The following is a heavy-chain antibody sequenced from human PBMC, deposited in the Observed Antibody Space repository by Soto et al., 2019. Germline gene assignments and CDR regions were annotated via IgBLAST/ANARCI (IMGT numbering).Heavy chain of an antibody. J-gene: IGHJ4*02. Sequence: QVQLVESGGDLVEPGGSLRLSCTASGFTFSDHHMSWIRQAPGKGLEWVSYISPSGSPLYYADSVKGRFTISRDNAKNSLYLQMSSLRAKDTALYYCARDPDTTSKIDHWGQGTQVTVSS. CDR3: ARDPDTTSKIDH. V-gene: IGHV3-11*01. D-gene: IGHD1-1*01. CDR2: ISPSGSPL. CDR1: GFTFSDHH.